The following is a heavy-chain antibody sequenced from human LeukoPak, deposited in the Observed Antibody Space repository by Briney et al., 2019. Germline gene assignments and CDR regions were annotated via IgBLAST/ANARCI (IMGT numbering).Heavy chain of an antibody. CDR3: ARDQAKDGWYFVGRPDYYGMDV. J-gene: IGHJ6*02. V-gene: IGHV3-30-3*01. CDR2: ISYDGSNK. CDR1: EFTFSSYG. D-gene: IGHD6-19*01. Sequence: GGSLRLSCVASEFTFSSYGMHWVRQAPGKGLEWVAVISYDGSNKYYADSVKGRSTISGDNSKNTLYLQMSSLRGEDTAVYYCARDQAKDGWYFVGRPDYYGMDVWGQGTTVTVSS.